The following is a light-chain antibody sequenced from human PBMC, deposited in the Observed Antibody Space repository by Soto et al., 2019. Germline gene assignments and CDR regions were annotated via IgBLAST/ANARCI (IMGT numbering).Light chain of an antibody. Sequence: DVVMTQSPLSLPVTLGQPASISCRSSQGLVHSDGNTYLNWFQQRPGQSPRRLIYRASDRDSGVPDRFSGSGSGPDFTLIISRVEAEDVGVYYCMQGTHWPPTFGPGTRVDIK. CDR1: QGLVHSDGNTY. V-gene: IGKV2-30*02. CDR3: MQGTHWPPT. J-gene: IGKJ3*01. CDR2: RAS.